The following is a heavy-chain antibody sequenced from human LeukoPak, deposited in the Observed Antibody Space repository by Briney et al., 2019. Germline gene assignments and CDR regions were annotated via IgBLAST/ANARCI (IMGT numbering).Heavy chain of an antibody. CDR2: QSDTGYYR. CDR3: AKDPYGTRYFDY. J-gene: IGHJ4*02. D-gene: IGHD2-2*01. Sequence: GGSLRLSCTASGFTFSDYAMSWVRQAPGKGLEWVSDQSDTGYYRNYADSAKGRFTISRDNSKNTAYLQMNSLRAEDTAVYYCAKDPYGTRYFDYWGQGTLVTVSS. V-gene: IGHV3-23*01. CDR1: GFTFSDYA.